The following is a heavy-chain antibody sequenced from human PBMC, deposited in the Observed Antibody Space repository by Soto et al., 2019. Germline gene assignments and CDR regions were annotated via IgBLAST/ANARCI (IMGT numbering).Heavy chain of an antibody. J-gene: IGHJ6*02. CDR3: TTELTNYYYCMDV. CDR2: IKSKTDGGTT. V-gene: IGHV3-15*01. Sequence: EVQLVESGGGLVKPGGSLRLSCAASGFTFSNAWMSWVRQAPGKGLEWVGRIKSKTDGGTTDYAAPVKGRFSISREDSKNTLYLQMNSLKTGDTAVYYCTTELTNYYYCMDVWGQGTTVTVSS. CDR1: GFTFSNAW.